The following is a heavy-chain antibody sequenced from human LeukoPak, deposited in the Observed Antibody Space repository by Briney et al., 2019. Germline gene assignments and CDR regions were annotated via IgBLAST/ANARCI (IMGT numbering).Heavy chain of an antibody. D-gene: IGHD3-10*01. V-gene: IGHV4-30-4*01. J-gene: IGHJ4*02. CDR3: ARAITMVRGVIGFDY. Sequence: SETLSLTCTVSGGSISSGDYYWSWIRQPPGKGLEWIGYIYYRGSTYYNPSLKSRVTISVDTSKNQFSLKLSSVTAADTAVYYCARAITMVRGVIGFDYWGQGTLVTVSS. CDR2: IYYRGST. CDR1: GGSISSGDYY.